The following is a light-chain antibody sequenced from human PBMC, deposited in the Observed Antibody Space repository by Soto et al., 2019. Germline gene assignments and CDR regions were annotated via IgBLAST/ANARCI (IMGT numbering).Light chain of an antibody. J-gene: IGKJ4*01. CDR2: WAS. V-gene: IGKV4-1*01. CDR1: QSLLYSSNNKNK. CDR3: QHYYTTPVT. Sequence: DIVMTQSPDSLAVSLGERATINCKSSQSLLYSSNNKNKLAWYQQKPGQPPKLLIYWASTRESGVPARFSGSGSGTDFTLTISSLQAEDVAVYSCQHYYTTPVTFGGGTKVEI.